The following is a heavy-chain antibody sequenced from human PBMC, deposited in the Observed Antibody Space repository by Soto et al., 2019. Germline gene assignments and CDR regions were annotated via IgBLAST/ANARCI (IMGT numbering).Heavy chain of an antibody. V-gene: IGHV4-59*01. Sequence: QAQLQESGPGLVKPSETLSLTCTVSSGSISTYYWSWIRQPPGKGLEWIGYIYYTGSTNYNPSLKTRVAISMDTCKNQFSLDLSSVTAADTAVYYCAGAPNWADFDFWGLGTLVTVSS. CDR2: IYYTGST. CDR1: SGSISTYY. CDR3: AGAPNWADFDF. J-gene: IGHJ4*02. D-gene: IGHD7-27*01.